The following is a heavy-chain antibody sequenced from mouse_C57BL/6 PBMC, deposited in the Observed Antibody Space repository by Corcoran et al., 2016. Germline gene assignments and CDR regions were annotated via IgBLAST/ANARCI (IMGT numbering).Heavy chain of an antibody. CDR1: GYTFTTYG. CDR2: INTYSGVP. Sequence: QIQLVQSGPELKKPGETVKISCKASGYTFTTYGMSWVKQAPGKGLKWMGWINTYSGVPTYADDFKGRFAFSLETSASTAYLQINNLKNEDTATYFCARNYDYGWFAYWGQGTLVTVSA. D-gene: IGHD2-4*01. CDR3: ARNYDYGWFAY. J-gene: IGHJ3*01. V-gene: IGHV9-3*01.